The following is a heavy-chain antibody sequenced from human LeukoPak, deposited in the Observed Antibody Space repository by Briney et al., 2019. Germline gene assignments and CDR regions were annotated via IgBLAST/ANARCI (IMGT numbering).Heavy chain of an antibody. J-gene: IGHJ4*02. Sequence: KPSETLSLTCTVSGGSISSSSYYWGWIRQPPGKGLEWIGSIYYSGSTYYNPSLKSRVTISVDTSKNQFSLKLSSVTAADTAVYYCARDHWLYSYTTGFDYWGQGTLVTVSS. CDR2: IYYSGST. CDR3: ARDHWLYSYTTGFDY. D-gene: IGHD5-18*01. V-gene: IGHV4-39*07. CDR1: GGSISSSSYY.